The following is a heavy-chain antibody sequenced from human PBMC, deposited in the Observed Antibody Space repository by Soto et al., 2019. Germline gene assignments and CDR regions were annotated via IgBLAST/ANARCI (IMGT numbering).Heavy chain of an antibody. CDR2: LVVGTGNT. D-gene: IGHD3-3*01. V-gene: IGHV1-58*01. Sequence: SVKVSCMTSGFMITISAVQCVRQARGQRLEWIGWLVVGTGNTHYAQHFQERVTLTRDMSTGTAYMELSSLRSEDTAVYYCAAVPVLRFLKWLPAYFDYWGQGTLVT. CDR1: GFMITISA. CDR3: AAVPVLRFLKWLPAYFDY. J-gene: IGHJ4*02.